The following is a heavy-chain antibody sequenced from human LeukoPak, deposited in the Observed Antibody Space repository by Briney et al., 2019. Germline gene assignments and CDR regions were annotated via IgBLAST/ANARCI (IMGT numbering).Heavy chain of an antibody. Sequence: PSETLTLTCAVSGYSISSASYWGWIRQPPGKGLEWIGNIYHSGSPYYNPSLKSRVTISVDTSKNQFSLKLSSVTAADTAVYYCARPISSQGYFGVVIDWGQGTLVTVSS. CDR3: ARPISSQGYFGVVID. CDR1: GYSISSASY. CDR2: IYHSGSP. J-gene: IGHJ4*02. D-gene: IGHD3-3*01. V-gene: IGHV4-38-2*01.